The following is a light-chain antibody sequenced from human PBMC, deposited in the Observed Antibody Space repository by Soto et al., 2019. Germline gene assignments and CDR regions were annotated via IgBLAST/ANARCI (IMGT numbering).Light chain of an antibody. CDR3: QSYDSSLSPYV. J-gene: IGLJ1*01. CDR2: GNS. V-gene: IGLV1-40*01. Sequence: QSALTQPPSVSGAPGQRVTISCTGSSSNIGAGYDVHWYQQLPGTAPKLLIYGNSNRPSGVPDRFSGSKSGTPASLAITGLQAEDEADYYCQSYDSSLSPYVFGTGTKVTVL. CDR1: SSNIGAGYD.